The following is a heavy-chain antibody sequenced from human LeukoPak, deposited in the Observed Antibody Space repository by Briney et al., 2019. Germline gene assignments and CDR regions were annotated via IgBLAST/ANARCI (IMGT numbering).Heavy chain of an antibody. CDR1: GYTFTSYG. CDR2: VSASNGNI. Sequence: GASVKVSCKGSGYTFTSYGIAWVRQAPGQGLEWMGWVSASNGNINYAQKLQGRVTMTTDTSTSTAYMELRSLRSDDTAVYYCARTWTGTTSFDYWGQGTLVTVSP. J-gene: IGHJ4*02. CDR3: ARTWTGTTSFDY. D-gene: IGHD1-1*01. V-gene: IGHV1-18*04.